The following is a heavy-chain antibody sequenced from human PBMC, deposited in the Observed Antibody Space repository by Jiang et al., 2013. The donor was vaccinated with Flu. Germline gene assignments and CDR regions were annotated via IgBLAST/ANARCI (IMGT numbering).Heavy chain of an antibody. Sequence: GAEVKKPGESLRISCKGSGYSFTSYWISWVRQMPGKGLEWMGRIDPSDSYTNYSPSFQGHVTISADKSISTAYLQWSSLKASDTAMYYCSRRRHLRAARDGMDVWGKGTTVTVSS. CDR1: GYSFTSYW. D-gene: IGHD6-6*01. J-gene: IGHJ6*04. CDR2: IDPSDSYT. CDR3: SRRRHLRAARDGMDV. V-gene: IGHV5-10-1*01.